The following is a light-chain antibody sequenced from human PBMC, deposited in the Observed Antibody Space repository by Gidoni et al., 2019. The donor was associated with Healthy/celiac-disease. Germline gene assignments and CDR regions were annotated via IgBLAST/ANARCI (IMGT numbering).Light chain of an antibody. CDR3: NSRDSSGNRMV. CDR1: SLRSYY. J-gene: IGLJ2*01. CDR2: GKN. V-gene: IGLV3-19*01. Sequence: SSELTQDPAVSVALGQTVRITCHGDSLRSYYASWYQQKPGQAPVLVIYGKNNRPSGIPDRFSGSSSGNTASLTITGAQAEDEADYYCNSRDSSGNRMVFGGGTKLTVL.